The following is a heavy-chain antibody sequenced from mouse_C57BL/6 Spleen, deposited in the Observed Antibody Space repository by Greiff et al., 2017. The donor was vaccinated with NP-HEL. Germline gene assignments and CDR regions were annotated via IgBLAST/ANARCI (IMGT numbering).Heavy chain of an antibody. Sequence: EVQLQQSGPELVKPGASVKISCKASGYTFTDYYMNWVKQSHGKSLEWIGDINPNNGGTSYNQKFKGKATLTVDKSSSPAYMELRSLSSEDSAVYYCARSAYYSLDYWGQGTTLTVSS. D-gene: IGHD2-12*01. CDR2: INPNNGGT. CDR3: ARSAYYSLDY. CDR1: GYTFTDYY. V-gene: IGHV1-26*01. J-gene: IGHJ2*01.